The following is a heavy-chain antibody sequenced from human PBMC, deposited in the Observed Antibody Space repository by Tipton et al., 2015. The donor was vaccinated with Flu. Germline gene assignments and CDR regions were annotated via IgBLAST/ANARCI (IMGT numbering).Heavy chain of an antibody. D-gene: IGHD5-18*01. CDR3: ARDRSLAPGAMVD. J-gene: IGHJ4*02. CDR1: GDSVSTDFYY. CDR2: IYYTGTT. V-gene: IGHV4-61*03. Sequence: TLSLTCAVSGDSVSTDFYYWSWLRQPPGKALGWIGYIYYTGTTKYNPSLQSRVTVSVDRAKKYFSLNLSSVTAADTAVYFCARDRSLAPGAMVDWGQGTRVTVSS.